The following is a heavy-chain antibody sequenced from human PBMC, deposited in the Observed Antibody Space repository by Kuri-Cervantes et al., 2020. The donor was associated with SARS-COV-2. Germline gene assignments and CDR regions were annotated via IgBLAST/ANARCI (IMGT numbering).Heavy chain of an antibody. Sequence: SVKVSCKASGGTFSSYAISWVRQAPGQGLEWMGGIIPIFGTANYAQKFQGRVTITADKSTSTAYMELSSLRSEDTAVYYCARGGVGYCSSTSCYSFWAFDIWGLGTLVTVSS. V-gene: IGHV1-69*06. J-gene: IGHJ4*02. CDR1: GGTFSSYA. CDR2: IIPIFGTA. D-gene: IGHD2-2*02. CDR3: ARGGVGYCSSTSCYSFWAFDI.